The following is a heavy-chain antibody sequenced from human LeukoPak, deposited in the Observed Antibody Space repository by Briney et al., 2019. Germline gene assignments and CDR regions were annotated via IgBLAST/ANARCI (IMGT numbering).Heavy chain of an antibody. CDR2: IRSKANSYAT. CDR1: GFTFSGSA. J-gene: IGHJ4*02. V-gene: IGHV3-73*01. Sequence: GGSLRLSCAASGFTFSGSAMHWVRQASGKGLEWVGRIRSKANSYATAYAASVKGRFTISRDDSKNTAYLQMNSLKTEDTAVYYCTTPYSNYGGGVRGTDYWGQGTLVTVSS. D-gene: IGHD4-11*01. CDR3: TTPYSNYGGGVRGTDY.